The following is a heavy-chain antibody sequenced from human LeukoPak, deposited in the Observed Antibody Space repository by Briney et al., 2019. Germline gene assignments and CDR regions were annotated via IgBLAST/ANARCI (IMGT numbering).Heavy chain of an antibody. Sequence: GGSLRLSCAASGFTFSSYSMSWVRQAPGKGLEWVSYISSSSSTIYYADSVKGRFTISRDNTKNSLYLQMNSLRAEDTAVYYCARDELGTYYYYYGMDVWGQGTTVTVSS. D-gene: IGHD7-27*01. CDR1: GFTFSSYS. CDR2: ISSSSSTI. CDR3: ARDELGTYYYYYGMDV. V-gene: IGHV3-48*01. J-gene: IGHJ6*02.